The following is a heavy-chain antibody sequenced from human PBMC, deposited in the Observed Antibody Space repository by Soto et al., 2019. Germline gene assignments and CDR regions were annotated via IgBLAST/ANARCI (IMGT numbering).Heavy chain of an antibody. CDR1: GYTFTSSW. J-gene: IGHJ4*02. Sequence: GESLKISCKGSGYTFTSSWIGWVRQVPGKGLEWMVMIYPGDSDTRYNPSFQGQVTISADKSISTAYLQWSSLKASDTAMYFCARVRTDSGDYEGFDYWGQVTLVTVSS. CDR2: IYPGDSDT. D-gene: IGHD4-17*01. V-gene: IGHV5-51*01. CDR3: ARVRTDSGDYEGFDY.